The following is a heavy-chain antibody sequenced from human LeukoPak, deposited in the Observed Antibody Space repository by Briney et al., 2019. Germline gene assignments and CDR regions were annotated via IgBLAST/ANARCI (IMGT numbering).Heavy chain of an antibody. Sequence: PGGSLRLSCAASGFTFSSYWMSWVRQAPGKGLEWVANIKQDGSEKYYVDPVKGRFTISRDNAKNSLYLQMNSLRAEDTAVYYCARVRGGYSDGDLGTYYYYYYMDVWGKETTVTVSS. CDR3: ARVRGGYSDGDLGTYYYYYYMDV. V-gene: IGHV3-7*01. CDR2: IKQDGSEK. CDR1: GFTFSSYW. D-gene: IGHD5-18*01. J-gene: IGHJ6*03.